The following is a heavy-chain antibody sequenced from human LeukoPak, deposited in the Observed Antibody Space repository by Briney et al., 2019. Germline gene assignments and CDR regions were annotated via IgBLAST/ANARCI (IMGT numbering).Heavy chain of an antibody. J-gene: IGHJ6*02. D-gene: IGHD2-2*01. CDR1: GYTFTGYY. CDR2: INPDTGAT. Sequence: ASVKVSCKASGYTFTGYYMHWVRQAPGQGLEWMGWINPDTGATDIAPKFQGRVTMTRDTSISAAYMELSRLRSDDTALYYCTRDHCSYINCYEDYYYGMDVWGQGTTVTVSS. CDR3: TRDHCSYINCYEDYYYGMDV. V-gene: IGHV1-2*02.